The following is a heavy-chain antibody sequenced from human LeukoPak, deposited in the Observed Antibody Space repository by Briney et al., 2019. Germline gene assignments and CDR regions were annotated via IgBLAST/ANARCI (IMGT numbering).Heavy chain of an antibody. V-gene: IGHV3-30*04. J-gene: IGHJ4*02. Sequence: GGSLRLSCAASGFTFSSYAMHWVRQAPGKGLEWVAVISYDGSNKYYADSVKGRFTISRDNSKNTLYLQMNSLRAEDTAVYYCARAPLGDSTYYFDYWGQGTLVTVSS. CDR2: ISYDGSNK. D-gene: IGHD2-21*01. CDR3: ARAPLGDSTYYFDY. CDR1: GFTFSSYA.